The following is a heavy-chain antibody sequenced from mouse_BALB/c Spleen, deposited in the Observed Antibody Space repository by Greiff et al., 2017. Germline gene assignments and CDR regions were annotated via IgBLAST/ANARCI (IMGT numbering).Heavy chain of an antibody. V-gene: IGHV1-67*01. Sequence: QVQLQQSGPELVRPGVSVKISCKGSSYTFTDYAMHWVKQSHAKSLEWIGVISTYYGNTNYNQKFKGKATLTVDKSSSTAYMELARLTSEDSAVYYCAREGLWGYFDYWGQGTTLTVSS. J-gene: IGHJ2*01. D-gene: IGHD1-1*02. CDR2: ISTYYGNT. CDR3: AREGLWGYFDY. CDR1: SYTFTDYA.